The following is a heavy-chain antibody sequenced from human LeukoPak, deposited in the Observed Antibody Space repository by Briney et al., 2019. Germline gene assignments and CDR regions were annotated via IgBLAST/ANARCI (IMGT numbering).Heavy chain of an antibody. CDR3: ASSYYYGSGSYYLVRY. Sequence: SETLSLTCTVSGGSISSSSYYWGWIRQPPGKGLEWIGSIYYSGSTYYNPSLKSRVTISVDTSKNQFSLKLSPVTAADTAVYYCASSYYYGSGSYYLVRYWGQGTLVTVSS. D-gene: IGHD3-10*01. CDR2: IYYSGST. J-gene: IGHJ4*02. V-gene: IGHV4-39*01. CDR1: GGSISSSSYY.